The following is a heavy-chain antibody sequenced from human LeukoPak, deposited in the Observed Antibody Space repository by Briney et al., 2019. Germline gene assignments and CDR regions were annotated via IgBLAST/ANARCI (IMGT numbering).Heavy chain of an antibody. Sequence: PGGSLRLSCAASGFTFSSYAMSWVRQAPGKGLEWVSGISGSGGSTYHADSVKGQFTISRDNSKNTLYLQMNSLRAEDTAVYYCAKSFRYSGSYSDYWGQGTLVTVSS. D-gene: IGHD1-26*01. CDR3: AKSFRYSGSYSDY. CDR1: GFTFSSYA. CDR2: ISGSGGST. V-gene: IGHV3-23*01. J-gene: IGHJ4*02.